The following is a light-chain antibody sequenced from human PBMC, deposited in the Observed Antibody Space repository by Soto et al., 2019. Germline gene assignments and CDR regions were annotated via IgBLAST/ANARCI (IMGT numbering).Light chain of an antibody. V-gene: IGKV1-5*01. Sequence: DIQMTQSPSTLSGSLGDRVTITCRASQTISSYLGWYQQKPGKAPNLLIYAASTLQSGVPSRFSGRRSGTEFTLTISSLQPDDFATYYCQQYNSYSPLTFGGGTKVDIK. J-gene: IGKJ4*01. CDR2: AAS. CDR3: QQYNSYSPLT. CDR1: QTISSY.